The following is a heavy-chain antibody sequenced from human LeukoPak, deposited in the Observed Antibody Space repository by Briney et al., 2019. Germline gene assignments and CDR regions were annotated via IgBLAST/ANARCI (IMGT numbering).Heavy chain of an antibody. D-gene: IGHD3-22*01. CDR1: GGSFSGYY. CDR2: INHSGST. CDR3: ASTLRSGYYFSSRSEGFDY. J-gene: IGHJ4*02. Sequence: SETLSLTCAVYGGSFSGYYWSWIRQHPGKGLEWIGEINHSGSTNYNPSLKSPVTISVDTSKNQSSLKLSSVTAADTAVYYCASTLRSGYYFSSRSEGFDYWGQGTLVTVSS. V-gene: IGHV4-34*01.